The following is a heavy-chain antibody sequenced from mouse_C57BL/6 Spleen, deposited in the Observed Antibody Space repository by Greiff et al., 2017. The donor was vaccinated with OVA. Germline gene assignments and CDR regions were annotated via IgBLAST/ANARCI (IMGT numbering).Heavy chain of an antibody. D-gene: IGHD2-4*01. CDR3: ARSLYDYDGGYFDY. Sequence: QVQLKQSGAELARPGASVKMSCKASGYTFTSYTMHWVKQRPGQGLEWIGYINPSSGYTKYNQKFKDKATLTADKSSSTAYMQLSSLTSEDSAVYYCARSLYDYDGGYFDYWGQGTTLTVSS. CDR1: GYTFTSYT. V-gene: IGHV1-4*01. CDR2: INPSSGYT. J-gene: IGHJ2*01.